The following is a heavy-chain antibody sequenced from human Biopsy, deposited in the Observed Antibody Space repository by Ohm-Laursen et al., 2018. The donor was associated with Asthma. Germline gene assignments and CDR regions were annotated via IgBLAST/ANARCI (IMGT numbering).Heavy chain of an antibody. J-gene: IGHJ4*02. D-gene: IGHD6-19*01. CDR3: ARDSYSSGLYDDFES. CDR2: INGKSNSI. Sequence: SLRLSCAASGFSFSRYGMHWVRLAPGKGLEWISYINGKSNSIEYADSVKGRFTISRDNAKNSLYLQMNSLRAEDTAVYYCARDSYSSGLYDDFESWGQGTLVTVSS. V-gene: IGHV3-48*04. CDR1: GFSFSRYG.